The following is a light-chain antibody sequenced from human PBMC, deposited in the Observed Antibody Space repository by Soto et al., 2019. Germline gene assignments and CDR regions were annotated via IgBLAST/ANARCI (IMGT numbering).Light chain of an antibody. V-gene: IGKV1-39*01. J-gene: IGKJ1*01. Sequence: DIQMTQSPSSLSASVGDRVTITCRASQSITTYLNWYQQKPGKAPKLLIYAASSLESGVPSTLRGSGSGTNFTLNISSLQPKDFATYYCQQSYSTPWTFGQGTKVEIK. CDR2: AAS. CDR3: QQSYSTPWT. CDR1: QSITTY.